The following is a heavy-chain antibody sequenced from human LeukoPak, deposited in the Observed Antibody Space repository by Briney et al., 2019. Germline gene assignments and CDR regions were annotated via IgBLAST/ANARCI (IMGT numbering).Heavy chain of an antibody. J-gene: IGHJ3*02. V-gene: IGHV4-59*08. CDR2: IYYSGST. D-gene: IGHD2-21*02. CDR1: GFTFTMFS. Sequence: GSVRLSCAASGFTFTMFSMNWLRQAPGKGLEWIGYIYYSGSTNYNPSLKSRVTISVDTSKNQFSLKLTSVTAADTAIYYCARRRKVPAPRAGDAFDIWGQGTMVTVSS. CDR3: ARRRKVPAPRAGDAFDI.